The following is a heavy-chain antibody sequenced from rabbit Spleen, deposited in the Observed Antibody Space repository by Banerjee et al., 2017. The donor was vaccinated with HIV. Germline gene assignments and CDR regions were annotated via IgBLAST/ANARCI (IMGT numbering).Heavy chain of an antibody. CDR3: GRDANGDVRLSRLDL. J-gene: IGHJ3*01. V-gene: IGHV1S47*01. D-gene: IGHD2-1*01. CDR2: INAVTGKA. CDR1: GFPFSNKA. Sequence: QEQLEESGGGLVKPEGSLTLTCKASGFPFSNKAVMCWVRQAPGKGLEWIACINAVTGKAVYASWAKGRFTFSTSTSLNTVTLQLNSLTAADTATYFCGRDANGDVRLSRLDLWGQGTLVTV.